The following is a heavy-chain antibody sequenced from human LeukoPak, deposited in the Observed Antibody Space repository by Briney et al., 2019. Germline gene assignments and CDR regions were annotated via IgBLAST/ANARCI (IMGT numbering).Heavy chain of an antibody. CDR3: ARVGEGAAAGTFWFDP. CDR1: GYTFTGYY. Sequence: ASVKVSCKASGYTFTGYYMHWVRQAPGQGLEWMGWINPNSGGTNYAQKFQGRVTMTRDTSISTAYMELSRLRSDDTAVYYCARVGEGAAAGTFWFDPWGQGTLVTVSS. J-gene: IGHJ5*02. V-gene: IGHV1-2*02. CDR2: INPNSGGT. D-gene: IGHD6-13*01.